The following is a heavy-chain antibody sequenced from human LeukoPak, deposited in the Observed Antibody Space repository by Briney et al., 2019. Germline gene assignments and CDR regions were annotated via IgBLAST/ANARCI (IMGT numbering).Heavy chain of an antibody. CDR1: GFTFSSYS. J-gene: IGHJ4*02. CDR3: ARDRYDFWSSFDY. Sequence: PGRSLRLSCAASGFTFSSYSMNWVRQAPGKGLEWVSSISSSSSYIYYADSVKGRFTISRDNAKNSLYLQMNSLRAEDTAVYYCARDRYDFWSSFDYWGQGTLVTVSS. D-gene: IGHD3-3*01. CDR2: ISSSSSYI. V-gene: IGHV3-21*01.